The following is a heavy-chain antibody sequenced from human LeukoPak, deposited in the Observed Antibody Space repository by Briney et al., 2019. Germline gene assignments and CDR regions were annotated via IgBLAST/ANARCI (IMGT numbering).Heavy chain of an antibody. CDR1: GFTFSSYA. V-gene: IGHV3-30-3*01. Sequence: GGSLRLSCAASGFTFSSYAMHWVRQAPGKGLEWVAVISYDGSNKYYADSVKGRFTISRDNSKNTLYLQMNSLRAEDTAVYYCAKDNDFWSGPYYYYYGMDVWAKGPRSPSP. J-gene: IGHJ6*02. CDR2: ISYDGSNK. D-gene: IGHD3-3*01. CDR3: AKDNDFWSGPYYYYYGMDV.